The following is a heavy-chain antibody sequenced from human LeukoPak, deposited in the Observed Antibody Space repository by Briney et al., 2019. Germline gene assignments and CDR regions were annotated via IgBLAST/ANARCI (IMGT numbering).Heavy chain of an antibody. CDR1: GFTFSSYA. D-gene: IGHD3-3*01. Sequence: PGGSLRLSCAASGFTFSSYAMSWVRQAPGKGLEWVSAISGSGGSTYYAACVKGRFTISRDNSKNTLYLQMNSLRAEDTAVYYCAKGYDFWTYNWFDPWGQGTLVTVSS. CDR3: AKGYDFWTYNWFDP. CDR2: ISGSGGST. J-gene: IGHJ5*02. V-gene: IGHV3-23*01.